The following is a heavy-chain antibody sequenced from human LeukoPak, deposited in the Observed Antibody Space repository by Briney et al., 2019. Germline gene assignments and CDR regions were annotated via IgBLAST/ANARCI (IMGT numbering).Heavy chain of an antibody. CDR3: VRGKGYFQH. CDR2: IYYSGST. Sequence: PSETLSLTCTVSGVSISSYYWSWIRQPPGKGLEWIGYIYYSGSTNYNPSLKSRVTISVDTSKNQFSLKLSSVTVADTAVYYCVRGKGYFQHWGQGTLVTVSS. CDR1: GVSISSYY. V-gene: IGHV4-59*01. J-gene: IGHJ1*01.